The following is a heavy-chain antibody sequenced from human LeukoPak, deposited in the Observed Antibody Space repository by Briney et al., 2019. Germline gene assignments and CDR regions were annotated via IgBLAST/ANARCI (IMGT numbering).Heavy chain of an antibody. CDR1: GYTFTTHH. CDR2: MNPNSGKT. V-gene: IGHV1-8*03. CDR3: ARATWGVSPPPYYYYYYMDV. J-gene: IGHJ6*03. D-gene: IGHD3-10*01. Sequence: GASVKVSCTASGYTFTTHHINWVRQANGQGLEWMGWMNPNSGKTGYAQKFQGRVTITRDSSISTAYLEVSSLRSEDTAVYYCARATWGVSPPPYYYYYYMDVWGKGTTVTVS.